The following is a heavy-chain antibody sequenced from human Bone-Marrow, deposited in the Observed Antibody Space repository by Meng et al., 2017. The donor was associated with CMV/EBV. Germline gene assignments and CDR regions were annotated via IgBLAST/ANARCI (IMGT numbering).Heavy chain of an antibody. J-gene: IGHJ6*02. V-gene: IGHV3-20*04. CDR3: ARDRAVGWADGLDV. CDR2: VDWNGGRT. D-gene: IGHD3-10*01. CDR1: GFTFHDHG. Sequence: ESLMISCAASGFTFHDHGMSWVRLVPGKGLEWVGGVDWNGGRTGYADSVKGRFTISRDNARNSLYLEMNSLRAEAAAFYYCARDRAVGWADGLDVWGQGTTVTVSS.